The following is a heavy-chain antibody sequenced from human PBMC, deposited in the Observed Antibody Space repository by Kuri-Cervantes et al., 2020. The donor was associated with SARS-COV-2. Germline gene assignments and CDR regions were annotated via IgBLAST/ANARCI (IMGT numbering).Heavy chain of an antibody. D-gene: IGHD1-26*01. V-gene: IGHV4-34*01. CDR2: IYYSGST. CDR3: ARRGGSDFDY. Sequence: SETLSLTCAVYGGSFSGYYWSWTRQPPGKGLEWIGSIYYSGSTYYNPSLQSRVPISVDTSKNQFSLKLSSMTAADTAVYYCARRGGSDFDYWGQGTLVTVSS. J-gene: IGHJ4*02. CDR1: GGSFSGYY.